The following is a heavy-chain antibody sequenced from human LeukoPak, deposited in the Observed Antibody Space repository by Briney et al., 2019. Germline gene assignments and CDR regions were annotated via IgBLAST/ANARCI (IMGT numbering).Heavy chain of an antibody. V-gene: IGHV5-51*01. CDR2: IYPSDSDT. D-gene: IGHD2-2*01. CDR3: ARHALGDCSRASCFYYMDV. CDR1: GYSFTNYW. Sequence: GESLKISCKGSGYSFTNYWIGWVRQMPGKGLDWMGFIYPSDSDTRYSPSFQGQVTISADKSINTAYLQWNSLKASDTAMYYCARHALGDCSRASCFYYMDVWGKGTTVTVSS. J-gene: IGHJ6*03.